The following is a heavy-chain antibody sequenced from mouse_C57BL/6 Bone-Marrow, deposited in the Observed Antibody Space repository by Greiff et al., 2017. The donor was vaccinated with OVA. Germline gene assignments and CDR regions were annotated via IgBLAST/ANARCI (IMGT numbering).Heavy chain of an antibody. CDR3: ARRGNWVDY. Sequence: VESGGGLVQPGGSLKLSCAASGFTFSDYYMYWVRQTPEKRLEWVAYISNGGGSTYYPDTVKGRFTISRDNAKNTLYLQMSRLKSEDTAMYYCARRGNWVDYWGQGTTLTVSS. D-gene: IGHD4-1*01. CDR1: GFTFSDYY. CDR2: ISNGGGST. J-gene: IGHJ2*01. V-gene: IGHV5-12*01.